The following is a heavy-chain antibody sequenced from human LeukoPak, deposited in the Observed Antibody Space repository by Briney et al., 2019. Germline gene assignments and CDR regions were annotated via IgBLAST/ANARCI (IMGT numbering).Heavy chain of an antibody. Sequence: GESLKISCKGSGYSFTSYWIGWVLQMPGKGLEWMVIIYPGDSHTRYSPSFQGQVTISADKSISTAYLQWSSLKASDTAMYYCARRLLWFGDSPDAFDIWGQGTMVTVSS. V-gene: IGHV5-51*01. CDR3: ARRLLWFGDSPDAFDI. CDR2: IYPGDSHT. D-gene: IGHD3-10*01. CDR1: GYSFTSYW. J-gene: IGHJ3*02.